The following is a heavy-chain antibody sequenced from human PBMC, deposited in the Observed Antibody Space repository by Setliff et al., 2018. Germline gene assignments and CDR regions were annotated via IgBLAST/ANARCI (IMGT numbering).Heavy chain of an antibody. D-gene: IGHD5-18*01. J-gene: IGHJ4*02. CDR3: ARDKLWLMGYHY. CDR2: INAGNGNT. CDR1: GYTFTSYA. V-gene: IGHV1-3*01. Sequence: ASVKVSCKASGYTFTSYAMHWVRQAPGQRLEWMGWINAGNGNTKYSQKFQGRVTITRDTSASTAYMELSSLRSEDTAVYYCARDKLWLMGYHYWGQGTLVTVSS.